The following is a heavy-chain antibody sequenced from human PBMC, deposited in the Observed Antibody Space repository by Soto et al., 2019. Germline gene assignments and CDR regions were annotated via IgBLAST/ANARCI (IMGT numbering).Heavy chain of an antibody. D-gene: IGHD1-7*01. CDR1: GYTFTSYD. V-gene: IGHV1-58*02. CDR3: AASLGLGAGTTPYFDY. Sequence: SVKVSCKASGYTFTSYDINWVRQARGQRLEWIGWIVVGSGNTNYAQKFQERVTITRDMSTSTAYMELSSLRSEDTAVYYCAASLGLGAGTTPYFDYWGQGTLVTVSS. J-gene: IGHJ4*02. CDR2: IVVGSGNT.